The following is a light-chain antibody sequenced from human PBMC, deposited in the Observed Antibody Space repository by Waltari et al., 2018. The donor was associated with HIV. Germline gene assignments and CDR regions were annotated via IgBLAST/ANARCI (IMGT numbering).Light chain of an antibody. CDR2: EDN. J-gene: IGLJ7*01. CDR1: ALPRKY. V-gene: IGLV3-10*01. CDR3: YSTDDSGNPLAV. Sequence: SYELTQPPSVSVSPGQTARITCSGDALPRKYAFWYQQKSGQAPVLVIYEDNRRPSGIPERFSGSSSGTMATLTISGAQVEDEGDYYCYSTDDSGNPLAVFGGGTLLTVL.